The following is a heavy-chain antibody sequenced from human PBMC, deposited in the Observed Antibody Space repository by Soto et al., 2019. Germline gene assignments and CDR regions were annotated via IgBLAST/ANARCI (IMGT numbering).Heavy chain of an antibody. V-gene: IGHV1-18*04. D-gene: IGHD1-26*01. Sequence: ASVKVSCKASCYTYTSYVISWVRQAPGQGLEWMGWISAYNGNTNYAQKLQGRVTMTTDTSTSTAYMELRSLRSDDTAVYYCAREWLWGATRGMLDYWGQRTLVPVSS. CDR1: CYTYTSYV. CDR3: AREWLWGATRGMLDY. J-gene: IGHJ4*02. CDR2: ISAYNGNT.